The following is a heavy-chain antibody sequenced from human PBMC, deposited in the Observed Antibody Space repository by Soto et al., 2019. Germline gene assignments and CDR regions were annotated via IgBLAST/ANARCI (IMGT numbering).Heavy chain of an antibody. CDR1: GGTFSNYG. Sequence: ASVKVSCKASGGTFSNYGNSWVRQAPGQGLEWMGGIIPSFDTANYAQEFQGRGIITADASTSTAYMDLSSLRSDDTAVSYCATDESDDYVWGSLRSWGQGPPLTVSS. D-gene: IGHD3-16*01. J-gene: IGHJ5*02. V-gene: IGHV1-69*13. CDR2: IIPSFDTA. CDR3: ATDESDDYVWGSLRS.